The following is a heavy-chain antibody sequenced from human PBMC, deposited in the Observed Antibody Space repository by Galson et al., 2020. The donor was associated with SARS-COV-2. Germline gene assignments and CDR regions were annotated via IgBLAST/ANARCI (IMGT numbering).Heavy chain of an antibody. CDR3: ARVRTGTTDYFDY. V-gene: IGHV4-38-2*02. J-gene: IGHJ4*02. D-gene: IGHD1-1*01. CDR2: IYHSGTT. Sequence: SEPLSLTCTVSGYFIRSGSYWGWIRQPPGKGLEWNGSIYHSGTTYDNPSLKSRVTLSVDTSKNQFSLKLSSVTAAETAVYYCARVRTGTTDYFDYWGQGTLGTVSS. CDR1: GYFIRSGSY.